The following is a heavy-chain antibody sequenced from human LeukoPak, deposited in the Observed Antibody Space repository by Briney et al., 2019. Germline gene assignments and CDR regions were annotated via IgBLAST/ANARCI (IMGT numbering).Heavy chain of an antibody. CDR3: ARDYYGPTYNWFDP. J-gene: IGHJ5*02. Sequence: GSLRLSCEASGFTFRSYAMTWIRQPPGKGLEWIGYIYYSGSTNYNPSLKSRVTISVDTSKNQFSLKLSSVTAADTAVYYCARDYYGPTYNWFDPWGQGTLVTVSS. D-gene: IGHD3-10*01. CDR2: IYYSGST. V-gene: IGHV4-59*01. CDR1: GFTFRSYA.